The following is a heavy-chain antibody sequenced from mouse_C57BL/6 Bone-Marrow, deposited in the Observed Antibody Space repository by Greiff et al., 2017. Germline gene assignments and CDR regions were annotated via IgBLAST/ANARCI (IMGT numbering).Heavy chain of an antibody. Sequence: VQLQQSGPELVKPGASVKISCKASGYAFSSSWMNWVKQRPGKGLEWIGRIYPGDGDTNYNGKFKGKATLTADKSSSTAYMQLSSLTSEDSAVYFCARWGYYAIDYWGQGTSVTVSS. V-gene: IGHV1-82*01. J-gene: IGHJ4*01. CDR3: ARWGYYAIDY. CDR1: GYAFSSSW. CDR2: IYPGDGDT.